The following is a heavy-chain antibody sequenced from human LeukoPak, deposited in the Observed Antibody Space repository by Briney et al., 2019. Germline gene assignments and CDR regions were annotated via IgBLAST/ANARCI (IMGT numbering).Heavy chain of an antibody. D-gene: IGHD6-19*01. CDR2: INHSGST. CDR1: GGSFSGYY. J-gene: IGHJ4*02. Sequence: SETLYLTCAVYGGSFSGYYWSWIRQPPGKGLEWIGEINHSGSTNYNPSLKSRVTISVDTSKNQFSLKLSSVTAADTAVYYCASQDEQWLSDYWGQGTLVTVSS. CDR3: ASQDEQWLSDY. V-gene: IGHV4-34*01.